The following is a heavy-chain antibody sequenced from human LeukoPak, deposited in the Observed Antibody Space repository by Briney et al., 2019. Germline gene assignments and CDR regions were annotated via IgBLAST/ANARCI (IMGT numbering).Heavy chain of an antibody. CDR1: GFSFSSYG. J-gene: IGHJ4*02. D-gene: IGHD3-10*01. CDR2: IRYDGNKK. V-gene: IGHV3-30*02. CDR3: AKEDGSGAFDY. Sequence: GGSLRLSCAASGFSFSSYGMHWVRQAPGKGLEWVTFIRYDGNKKYYADSVKGRFTISRDNAKNSLYLQMNSLRAEDTALYYCAKEDGSGAFDYWGQGTLVTVSS.